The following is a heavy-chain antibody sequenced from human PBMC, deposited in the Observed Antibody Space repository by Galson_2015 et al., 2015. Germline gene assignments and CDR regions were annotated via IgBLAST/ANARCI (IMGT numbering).Heavy chain of an antibody. D-gene: IGHD4-17*01. J-gene: IGHJ3*02. CDR2: ISGSGGST. CDR1: GFTFSSYA. V-gene: IGHV3-23*01. CDR3: AKVLLDYGDYVGAFDI. Sequence: SLRLSCAASGFTFSSYAMSWVRQAPGKGLEWVSAISGSGGSTYYADSVKGRFTISRDNSKNTLYLQMNSLRAEDTAVYYCAKVLLDYGDYVGAFDIWGQGTMVTVSS.